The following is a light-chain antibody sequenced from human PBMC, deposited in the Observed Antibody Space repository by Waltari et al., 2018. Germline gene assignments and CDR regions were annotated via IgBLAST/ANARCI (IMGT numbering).Light chain of an antibody. J-gene: IGKJ1*01. V-gene: IGKV3-15*01. Sequence: EVVMTQSPATLSVSPGERATLSCRASQSVTSNLAWYQQKPGQAPRLLMYGASTRATDIPARVSGSGSGTEFTLTISSLQSEDSAVYYCQQYNNWPPWTFGQGTKVEIK. CDR3: QQYNNWPPWT. CDR1: QSVTSN. CDR2: GAS.